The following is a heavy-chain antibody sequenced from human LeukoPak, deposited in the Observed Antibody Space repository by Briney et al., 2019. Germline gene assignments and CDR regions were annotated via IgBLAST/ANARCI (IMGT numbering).Heavy chain of an antibody. V-gene: IGHV4-39*02. Sequence: KPSETLSLTCIVSGGSISSRSYYWGWIRQPPGKGLEWIGSISHSGNTYYNPSLKSRVTISVDTSKNQFSLKLSSVTAADTAVYYCVREPGGGFDYWGQGTLITVSS. CDR1: GGSISSRSYY. CDR2: ISHSGNT. J-gene: IGHJ4*02. D-gene: IGHD1-14*01. CDR3: VREPGGGFDY.